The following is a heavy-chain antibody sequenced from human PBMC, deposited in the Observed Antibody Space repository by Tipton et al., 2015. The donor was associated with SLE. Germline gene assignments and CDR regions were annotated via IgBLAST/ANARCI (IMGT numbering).Heavy chain of an antibody. J-gene: IGHJ1*01. D-gene: IGHD3-22*01. CDR3: TRDRYYDSSHYPEYFQH. V-gene: IGHV3-49*04. CDR2: IRSKAYGGTT. Sequence: SLRLSCTASGFSFGDCAMTWVRQAPGKGLEWVGFIRSKAYGGTTEYAASVKGRFTISRDDSKSIAYLQMNSLKTEDTAVYYCTRDRYYDSSHYPEYFQHWGHGTLVTVSS. CDR1: GFSFGDCA.